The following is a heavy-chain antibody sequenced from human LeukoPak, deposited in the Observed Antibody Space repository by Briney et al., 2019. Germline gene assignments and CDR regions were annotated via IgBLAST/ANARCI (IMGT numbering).Heavy chain of an antibody. D-gene: IGHD3-3*01. CDR1: GGSISSYY. Sequence: SETLSLTCTVSGGSISSYYWSWIRQPPGKGLEWIGYIYYSGSTNYNPSLKSRVTISVDTSKNQFSLKLSSVTAADTAVYYCARDPDFWSGDYAFDIWGQGTMVTVSS. CDR2: IYYSGST. V-gene: IGHV4-59*01. J-gene: IGHJ3*02. CDR3: ARDPDFWSGDYAFDI.